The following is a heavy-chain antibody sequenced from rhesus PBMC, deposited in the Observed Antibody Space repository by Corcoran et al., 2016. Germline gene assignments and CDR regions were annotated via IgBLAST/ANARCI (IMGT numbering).Heavy chain of an antibody. CDR2: FRESVGNI. V-gene: IGHV3-100*02. D-gene: IGHD6-25*01. CDR3: TGRGSWRYYFDY. J-gene: IGHJ4*01. CDR1: GFTFSSYE. Sequence: DVQLVESGGGLVKPGGSLRLSGVASGFTFSSYEMHCVRQAPGKGLEWVSGFRESVGNIYYADSVKGRFTISRDNAKNSLFLQMNSLRAEDTAVYYCTGRGSWRYYFDYWGQGVLVTVSS.